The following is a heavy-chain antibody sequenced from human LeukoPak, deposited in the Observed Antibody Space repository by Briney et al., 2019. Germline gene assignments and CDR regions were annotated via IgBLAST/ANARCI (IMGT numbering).Heavy chain of an antibody. Sequence: PGGSLRLSCAASGFTFSSYWMNWVRQAPGKGLEWVSYISSSGSTIYYADSVKGRFTISRDNAKNSLYLQMNSLRAEDTAVYYCAREKGYGDYVDYWGQGTLVTVSS. CDR1: GFTFSSYW. CDR3: AREKGYGDYVDY. CDR2: ISSSGSTI. V-gene: IGHV3-48*04. J-gene: IGHJ4*02. D-gene: IGHD4-17*01.